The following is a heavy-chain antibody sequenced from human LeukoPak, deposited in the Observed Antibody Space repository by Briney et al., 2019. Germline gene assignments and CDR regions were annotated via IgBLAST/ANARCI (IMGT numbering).Heavy chain of an antibody. CDR1: GFTFRSYG. D-gene: IGHD6-19*01. J-gene: IGHJ4*02. V-gene: IGHV3-33*01. CDR3: VRLGSGWSFDY. Sequence: PGGSLRLSCAASGFTFRSYGMVWVRQAPGKGLEWVSVIWYDGSNKYYADSVKGRFTISRDQSENTVYLQMNALRAEDSAVYYCVRLGSGWSFDYWGRGALVTVSS. CDR2: IWYDGSNK.